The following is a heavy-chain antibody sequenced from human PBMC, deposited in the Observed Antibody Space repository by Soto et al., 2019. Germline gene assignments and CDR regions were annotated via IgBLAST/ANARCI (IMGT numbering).Heavy chain of an antibody. D-gene: IGHD2-15*01. V-gene: IGHV1-2*04. CDR3: ARGYCSGGSCYYSASGAFDI. CDR2: INPNSGGT. Sequence: ASVKVSCKASGYTFTVYYMHWVRQAPGQGLEWMGWINPNSGGTNYAQKFQGWVTMTRDTSISTAYMELSRLRSDDTAVYYCARGYCSGGSCYYSASGAFDIWGQGTMVTVS. J-gene: IGHJ3*02. CDR1: GYTFTVYY.